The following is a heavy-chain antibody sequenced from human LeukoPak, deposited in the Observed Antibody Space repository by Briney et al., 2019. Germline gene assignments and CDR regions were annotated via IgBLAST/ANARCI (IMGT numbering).Heavy chain of an antibody. CDR2: ISGSGGST. CDR1: GFTFSSYA. J-gene: IGHJ1*01. CDR3: AKLQRNYYDSSGSVEYFQY. Sequence: QPGRSLRLSCAASGFTFSSYAMSWVRQAPGKGLEWVSAISGSGGSTYYGDSVKGRFTISRDNSKNTLYLQMNSLRAEDTAVYYCAKLQRNYYDSSGSVEYFQYWGQGTLVTVSS. D-gene: IGHD3-22*01. V-gene: IGHV3-23*01.